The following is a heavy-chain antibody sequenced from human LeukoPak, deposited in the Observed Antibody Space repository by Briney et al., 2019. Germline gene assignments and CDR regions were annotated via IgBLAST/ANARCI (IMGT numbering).Heavy chain of an antibody. CDR2: ISGTGYNT. V-gene: IGHV3-23*01. J-gene: IGHJ4*02. Sequence: SGGSLRLSCAASGFTFRNCAMSWVSQAPGKGLEWVSGISGTGYNTYYADSVKGRFTISRDNSKNTLYLQMNSLGAEDTAVYYCAKHVSGSLFYFDYWGQRTLVTVSS. D-gene: IGHD3-10*01. CDR1: GFTFRNCA. CDR3: AKHVSGSLFYFDY.